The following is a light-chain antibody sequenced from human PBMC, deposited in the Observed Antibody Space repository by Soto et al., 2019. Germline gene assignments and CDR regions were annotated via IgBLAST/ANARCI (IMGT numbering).Light chain of an antibody. CDR2: EAS. CDR3: QQSYSTPPFI. Sequence: DIQMTQSPSPLSASVGDRVDITCRTSQSVSSYLNWYQAKPGKAPKLLIYEASSLESGVPSRFSGSGSGTDFTLTISSLQPEHSATYYCQQSYSTPPFIFGPGTRVDI. CDR1: QSVSSY. V-gene: IGKV1-39*01. J-gene: IGKJ3*01.